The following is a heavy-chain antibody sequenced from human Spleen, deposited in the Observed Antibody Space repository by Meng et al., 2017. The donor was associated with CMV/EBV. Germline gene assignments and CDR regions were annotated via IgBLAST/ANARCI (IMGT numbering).Heavy chain of an antibody. J-gene: IGHJ6*02. V-gene: IGHV3-23*01. D-gene: IGHD1-26*01. CDR3: AKRGGGSYYYDRYYGMDV. CDR1: GFTFRNYA. CDR2: ISASGYST. Sequence: GGSLRLSCAASGFTFRNYAMNWVRQAPGKGLEWVSSISASGYSTSYTDSVKGRFTISRDNSRKTLFLGMDSLRAEDTAVYFCAKRGGGSYYYDRYYGMDVWGPGTTVTVSS.